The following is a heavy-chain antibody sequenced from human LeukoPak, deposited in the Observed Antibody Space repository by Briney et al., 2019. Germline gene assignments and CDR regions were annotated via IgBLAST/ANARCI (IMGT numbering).Heavy chain of an antibody. V-gene: IGHV1-46*01. CDR3: ARAVVATKFDY. D-gene: IGHD5-12*01. CDR1: GYTFTSYY. J-gene: IGHJ4*02. Sequence: ASVNVSCKASGYTFTSYYMHWVRQAPGQGLEWMGIINPSGGSTSYAQKFQGRVTMTRDTSTSTVYMELSSLRSEDTAVYYCARAVVATKFDYWGQGTLVTVSS. CDR2: INPSGGST.